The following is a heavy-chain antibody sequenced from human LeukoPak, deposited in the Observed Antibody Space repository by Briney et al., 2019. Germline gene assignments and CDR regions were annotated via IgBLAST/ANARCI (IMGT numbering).Heavy chain of an antibody. J-gene: IGHJ4*02. CDR1: GGSISSYY. CDR3: ARQGMRWLRPFDY. Sequence: SETLSLTCTVSGGSISSYYWSWIRQPPGKGLEWIGYIYYSGSTNYNPSLKSRVTISVDTSKNQFSLKLSSVTAADTAVYYCARQGMRWLRPFDYWGQGTLVTVSS. CDR2: IYYSGST. D-gene: IGHD5-24*01. V-gene: IGHV4-59*08.